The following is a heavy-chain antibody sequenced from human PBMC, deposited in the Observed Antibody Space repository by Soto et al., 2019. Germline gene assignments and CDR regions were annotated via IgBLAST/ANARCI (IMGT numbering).Heavy chain of an antibody. CDR1: GYTFSSYG. D-gene: IGHD1-26*01. V-gene: IGHV1-18*01. J-gene: IGHJ4*02. CDR2: ISAYTGNT. CDR3: AREPRSGKGPFDY. Sequence: ASVKVSCKGSGYTFSSYGIAWVRQAPGQGLEWMGWISAYTGNTNYAQMLQGRVTMTTDTSTSTAYMELRSLTSDDTAVYYGAREPRSGKGPFDYWGQGTLVTVSS.